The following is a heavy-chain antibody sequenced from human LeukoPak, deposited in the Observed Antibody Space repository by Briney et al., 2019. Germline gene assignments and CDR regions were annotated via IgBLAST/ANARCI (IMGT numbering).Heavy chain of an antibody. D-gene: IGHD7-27*01. Sequence: SETLSLTCTVSGGSISSYYWSWIRQPPGKGLEWIGYIYYSGSTNYNPSLKSRVTISVDTSKNQFSLKLSSVTAADTAVYYCARQNWDYLPSIFDYWGQGTLVTVSS. J-gene: IGHJ4*02. V-gene: IGHV4-59*01. CDR2: IYYSGST. CDR3: ARQNWDYLPSIFDY. CDR1: GGSISSYY.